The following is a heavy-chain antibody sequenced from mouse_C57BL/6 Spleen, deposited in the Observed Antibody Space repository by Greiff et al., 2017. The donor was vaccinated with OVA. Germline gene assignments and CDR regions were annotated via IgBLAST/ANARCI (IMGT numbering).Heavy chain of an antibody. V-gene: IGHV1-42*01. J-gene: IGHJ1*03. Sequence: EVQLQQSGPELVKPGASVKISCKASGYSFTGYYMNWVKQSPEKSLEWIGEINPSTGGTTYNQKFKAKATLTVDKSSSTAYMQLKSLTSEDSAVYYCARYLITTVPFDVWGTGTTVTVSS. D-gene: IGHD1-1*01. CDR1: GYSFTGYY. CDR2: INPSTGGT. CDR3: ARYLITTVPFDV.